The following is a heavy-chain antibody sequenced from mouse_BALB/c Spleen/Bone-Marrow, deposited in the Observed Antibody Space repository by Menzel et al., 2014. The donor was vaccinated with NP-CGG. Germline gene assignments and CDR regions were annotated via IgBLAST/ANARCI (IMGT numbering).Heavy chain of an antibody. CDR2: IDTSDSYT. CDR1: GYTFTDYW. D-gene: IGHD2-1*01. J-gene: IGHJ2*01. Sequence: VQLQQSGAELVMPGASVKMSCKASGYTFTDYWMHWVKQRPGQGLEWIGAIDTSDSYTSYNQKFKGKATLTVDESSSTAYMQLSSLTSEASAVYYCGFYYGNYGDYWGQGTTLTVSS. CDR3: GFYYGNYGDY. V-gene: IGHV1-69*01.